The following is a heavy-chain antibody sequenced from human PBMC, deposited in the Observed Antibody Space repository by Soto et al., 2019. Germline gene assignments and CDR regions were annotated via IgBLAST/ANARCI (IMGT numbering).Heavy chain of an antibody. J-gene: IGHJ4*02. V-gene: IGHV1-69*12. D-gene: IGHD1-1*01. CDR3: STESGGTTFY. CDR1: GGTFSSYA. Sequence: QVPLVQSGAEVKKPGPSVNVSGKASGGTFSSYAISWVRQAPGQGLEWMGGIIPIFGTANYAQKFPGRVTITADESTSTAYMELISLRSEDTAVYYCSTESGGTTFYWGQGTLVTVSS. CDR2: IIPIFGTA.